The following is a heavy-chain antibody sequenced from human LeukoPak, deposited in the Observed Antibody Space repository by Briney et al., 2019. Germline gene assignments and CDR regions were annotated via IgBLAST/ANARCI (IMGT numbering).Heavy chain of an antibody. Sequence: GGSLRLSCAASGFTFSSYGMHWVRQAPGKGLEWVAVISYDGSNKYYADSVKGRFTISRGNSKNTLYLQMNSLRAEDTAVYYCASDYYGSGSSLSNFDYWGQGTLVTVSS. D-gene: IGHD3-10*01. J-gene: IGHJ4*02. CDR1: GFTFSSYG. V-gene: IGHV3-30*03. CDR2: ISYDGSNK. CDR3: ASDYYGSGSSLSNFDY.